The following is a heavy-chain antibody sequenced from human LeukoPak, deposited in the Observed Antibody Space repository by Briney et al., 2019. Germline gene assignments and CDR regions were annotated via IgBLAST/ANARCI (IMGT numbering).Heavy chain of an antibody. CDR2: ISYDGSNK. J-gene: IGHJ4*02. V-gene: IGHV3-30*18. D-gene: IGHD4-11*01. CDR3: AKDTYSMGY. Sequence: GGSLRLSCAASGFTFSSYGMHWVRQAPGKGLEWVAVISYDGSNKYYADSVKGRFTISRDNSKNTLYLQMNSLRAEDTAVYYRAKDTYSMGYWGQGTLVTVSS. CDR1: GFTFSSYG.